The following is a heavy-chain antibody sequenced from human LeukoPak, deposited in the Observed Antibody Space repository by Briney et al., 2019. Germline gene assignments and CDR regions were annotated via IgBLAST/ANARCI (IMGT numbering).Heavy chain of an antibody. J-gene: IGHJ4*02. Sequence: PGGSLRLSCAASGFTFDDYAMHWVRQAPGKGLEWVSGISWNSGSIGYADSVKVRITISRDNAKNSLYLQMNSLRAEDMALYYCAKDNYYDSSGYIDYWGQGTLVTVSS. D-gene: IGHD3-22*01. CDR3: AKDNYYDSSGYIDY. CDR1: GFTFDDYA. V-gene: IGHV3-9*03. CDR2: ISWNSGSI.